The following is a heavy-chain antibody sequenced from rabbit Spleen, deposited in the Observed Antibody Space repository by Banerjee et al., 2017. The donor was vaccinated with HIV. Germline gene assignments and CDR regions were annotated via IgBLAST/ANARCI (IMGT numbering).Heavy chain of an antibody. CDR2: IDPVFGIT. CDR3: ARTYGNNINYFGL. J-gene: IGHJ4*01. D-gene: IGHD5-1*01. V-gene: IGHV1S7*01. Sequence: QELVESAGGLVNPGGSLTLTCTASGFSLSSYYMNWVRQAPGKGLEWIGYIDPVFGITYYANWVNGRFSISRENAQNTVFLQMTSLTAADTATYFCARTYGNNINYFGLWGPGTLVTV. CDR1: GFSLSSYY.